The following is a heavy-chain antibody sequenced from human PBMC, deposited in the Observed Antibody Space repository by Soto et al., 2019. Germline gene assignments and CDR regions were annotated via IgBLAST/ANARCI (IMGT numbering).Heavy chain of an antibody. D-gene: IGHD2-2*01. V-gene: IGHV4-61*01. CDR2: IYYSGNI. J-gene: IGHJ6*02. CDR3: ARKFCSTTSCQAHGMDV. Sequence: PSETLSLTCTVSGGSVSSGSYYWTWIRQPPGKGLEWIGYIYYSGNIAYNPSLKSRVTISLDTSNSQFSLRLSSVTAADTAVYYCARKFCSTTSCQAHGMDVWGQGTKVTVYS. CDR1: GGSVSSGSYY.